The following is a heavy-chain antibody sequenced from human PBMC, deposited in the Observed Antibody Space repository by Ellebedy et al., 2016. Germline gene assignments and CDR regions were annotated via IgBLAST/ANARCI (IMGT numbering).Heavy chain of an antibody. CDR3: AKGGWLDS. Sequence: GESLKISCAVSGFSFSAYWLHWVRQAPGQGPVWVSRIKPDGSGALYADFVQGRFTISRDNSKNTLYLQMNSLRVEDTAIYYCAKGGWLDSWGQGTVVTVSS. D-gene: IGHD6-19*01. CDR2: IKPDGSGA. V-gene: IGHV3-74*01. CDR1: GFSFSAYW. J-gene: IGHJ4*02.